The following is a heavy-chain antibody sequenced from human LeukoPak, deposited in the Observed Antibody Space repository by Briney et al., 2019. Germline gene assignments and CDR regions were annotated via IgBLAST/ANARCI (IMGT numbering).Heavy chain of an antibody. CDR2: ISYDGSNK. D-gene: IGHD5/OR15-5a*01. V-gene: IGHV3-30*18. Sequence: GGSLRLSCAASGFTFSNYGMHWVRQAPGKGLEWVAVISYDGSNKYYADSVKGRFTISRGNSKNTLYLQMNSLRAEDTAVYYCAKGLSVYGNAFDIWGQGTMVTVSS. CDR3: AKGLSVYGNAFDI. J-gene: IGHJ3*02. CDR1: GFTFSNYG.